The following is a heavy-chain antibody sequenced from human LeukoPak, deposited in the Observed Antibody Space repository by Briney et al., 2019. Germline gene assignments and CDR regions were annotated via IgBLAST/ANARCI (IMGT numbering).Heavy chain of an antibody. D-gene: IGHD6-19*01. J-gene: IGHJ6*03. CDR1: GFTFSSYS. V-gene: IGHV3-21*01. CDR3: ARDPYSGGYGAYYYYYMDV. CDR2: INSYSSDI. Sequence: GGSLRLSCATSGFTFSSYSMTWVRQAPGKGLDWVSSINSYSSDIYYADSVRGRFTISRDNAENSLYLQMNSLRDEDTAVYYCARDPYSGGYGAYYYYYMDVWGKGTTVTVSS.